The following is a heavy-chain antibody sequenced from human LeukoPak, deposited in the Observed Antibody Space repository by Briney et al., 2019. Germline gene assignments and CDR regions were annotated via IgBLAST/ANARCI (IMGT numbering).Heavy chain of an antibody. J-gene: IGHJ4*02. V-gene: IGHV4-59*01. CDR1: GDSISTYH. CDR2: MQSTGNS. Sequence: SETVSLTCSVSGDSISTYHWNWIRKPPGKGLEWIGYMQSTGNSKYNPSLRSRATMFVDTSKNQVALILSSVTAADTAVYYCARDNRHSYGRYFDHWGQGALVTVSS. D-gene: IGHD5-18*01. CDR3: ARDNRHSYGRYFDH.